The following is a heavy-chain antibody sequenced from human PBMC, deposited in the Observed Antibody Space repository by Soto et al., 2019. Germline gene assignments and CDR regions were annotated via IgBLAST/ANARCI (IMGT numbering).Heavy chain of an antibody. CDR1: GYTFLLYG. Sequence: QVQLVQSGAEVKKPGASVKVSCKTSGYTFLLYGIIWVRQAPGQGLEWIGWISTYTGNTTYAQHPQGRVTMTTDTSRSTADMELRSLRSDDPAVYYCARGGPTLDNAFDNWGQGTMVTFS. CDR3: ARGGPTLDNAFDN. V-gene: IGHV1-18*01. J-gene: IGHJ3*02. CDR2: ISTYTGNT. D-gene: IGHD2-2*03.